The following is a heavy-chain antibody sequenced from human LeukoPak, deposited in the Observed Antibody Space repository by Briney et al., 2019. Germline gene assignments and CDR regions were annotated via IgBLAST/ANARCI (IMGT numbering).Heavy chain of an antibody. V-gene: IGHV1-18*01. D-gene: IGHD2-2*01. Sequence: ASVKVSCKASGYTFTSYGISWVRQAPGQGLEWMGWIIPYNGHTNYAQNFQGRVTMTTDTSTSTAYMELRSLRSDDTAVYYCARDLVASTTCCYNWFDPWGQGTLVTVSS. CDR2: IIPYNGHT. J-gene: IGHJ5*02. CDR1: GYTFTSYG. CDR3: ARDLVASTTCCYNWFDP.